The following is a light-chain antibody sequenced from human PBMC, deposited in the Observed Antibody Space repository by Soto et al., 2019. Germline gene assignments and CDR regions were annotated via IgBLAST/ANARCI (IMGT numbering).Light chain of an antibody. V-gene: IGKV3-20*01. CDR3: QQYSSSPPEFT. J-gene: IGKJ3*01. Sequence: EIVLTQSPGTLSVSPGERVTLSCRASQSVSSNYLAWDQQRPGQAPRLLILGASYRATGIPDRFSGSGSGTDFTLTISRLEPEDFAVYYCQQYSSSPPEFTFGPGTKVDSK. CDR1: QSVSSNY. CDR2: GAS.